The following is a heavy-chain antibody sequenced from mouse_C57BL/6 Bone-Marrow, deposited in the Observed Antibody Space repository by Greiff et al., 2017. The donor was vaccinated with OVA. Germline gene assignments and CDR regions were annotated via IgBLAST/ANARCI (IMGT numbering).Heavy chain of an antibody. V-gene: IGHV5-12*01. J-gene: IGHJ4*01. CDR2: ISNGGGST. CDR3: ARRNGKRAMDY. CDR1: GFTFSDYY. Sequence: EVHLVESGGGLVQPGGSLKLSCAASGFTFSDYYMYWVRQTPEKRLEWVAYISNGGGSTYYPDTVKGRFTISRDNAKNTLYLQMSRLKSEDTAMYYCARRNGKRAMDYWGQGTSVTVSS.